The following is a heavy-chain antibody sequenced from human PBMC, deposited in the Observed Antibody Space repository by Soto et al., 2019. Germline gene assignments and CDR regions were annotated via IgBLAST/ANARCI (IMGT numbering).Heavy chain of an antibody. Sequence: PGGSLSLSCAASGFTFGGYAMHWVPQAPGKGLEWVAVLSFDASKESYADSVKGRFTISRDNSKNTLYLQMSGLKAEDRAVYYCAKGIGYCSSNSCVPRMDVWGQGATVTVSS. CDR2: LSFDASKE. J-gene: IGHJ6*02. CDR1: GFTFGGYA. D-gene: IGHD2-2*01. V-gene: IGHV3-30*18. CDR3: AKGIGYCSSNSCVPRMDV.